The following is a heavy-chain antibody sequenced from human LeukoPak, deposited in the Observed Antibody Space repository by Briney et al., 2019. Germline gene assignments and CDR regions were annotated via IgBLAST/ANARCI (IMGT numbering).Heavy chain of an antibody. J-gene: IGHJ4*02. CDR3: ARITIFGVASL. CDR2: INWNGGST. D-gene: IGHD3-3*01. V-gene: IGHV3-20*04. CDR1: GFTFDDYG. Sequence: PGGSLRLSCAASGFTFDDYGMSWVRQAPGKGLEWVSGINWNGGSTGYADSVKGRFTISRDNAKNSLYLQMNSLRAEDTALVFRARITIFGVASLWGQGTLVTVSS.